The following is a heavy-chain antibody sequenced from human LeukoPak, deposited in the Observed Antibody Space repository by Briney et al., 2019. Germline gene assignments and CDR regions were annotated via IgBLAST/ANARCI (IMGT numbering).Heavy chain of an antibody. V-gene: IGHV1-69*13. CDR3: ARGYYGSGSYFDNWFEP. CDR2: IIPIFDTA. J-gene: IGHJ5*02. D-gene: IGHD3-10*01. CDR1: GGTFSIYT. Sequence: GASVKVSCKASGGTFSIYTISWVRQAPGQGLEWMGGIIPIFDTATYAQKFQGRVTITADESTSTAYMELSSLRSEDTAVYYCARGYYGSGSYFDNWFEPWGQRTLVTVSS.